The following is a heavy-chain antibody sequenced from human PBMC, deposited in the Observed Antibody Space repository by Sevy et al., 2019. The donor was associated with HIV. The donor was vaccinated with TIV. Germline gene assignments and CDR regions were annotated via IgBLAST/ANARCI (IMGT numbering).Heavy chain of an antibody. D-gene: IGHD3-22*01. Sequence: GGSLRLSCAASGFTFSSYAMSWVAQAQGRGWEWVSAISGSGGGTYYADSVKGRFTISRDNSKNTRYLQMNGRRAEDTAVYYCAKDIEIYYYDSSGYSIDAFDIWGQGTMVTVSS. CDR2: ISGSGGGT. V-gene: IGHV3-23*01. J-gene: IGHJ3*02. CDR3: AKDIEIYYYDSSGYSIDAFDI. CDR1: GFTFSSYA.